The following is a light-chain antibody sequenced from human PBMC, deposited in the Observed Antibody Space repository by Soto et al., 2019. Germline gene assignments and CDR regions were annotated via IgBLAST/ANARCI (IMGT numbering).Light chain of an antibody. CDR1: QSINTRY. CDR2: ATS. Sequence: EIVLTQSPGTLSLSPGERATLSCRASQSINTRYSAWYQQKPGQPPRLLIYATSSRVPGIPDRFSGSGSGTDFSLTISRLEPEDFAVYYCQQYDDSARYKFGQGTNLDIK. J-gene: IGKJ2*01. V-gene: IGKV3-20*01. CDR3: QQYDDSARYK.